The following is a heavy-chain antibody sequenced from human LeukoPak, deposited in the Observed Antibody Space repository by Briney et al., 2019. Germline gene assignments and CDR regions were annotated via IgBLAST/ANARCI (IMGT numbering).Heavy chain of an antibody. CDR2: IYSGGST. CDR3: ARAPGDPNWNDILTVSDY. CDR1: GFTVSSNY. Sequence: GGSLRLSCAASGFTVSSNYMSWVRQAPGKGLEWVSVIYSGGSTYYADSVKGRFTISRDNSKNTLYLQMNSLRAEDTAVYYCARAPGDPNWNDILTVSDYWGQGTLVTVSS. V-gene: IGHV3-53*05. D-gene: IGHD3-9*01. J-gene: IGHJ4*02.